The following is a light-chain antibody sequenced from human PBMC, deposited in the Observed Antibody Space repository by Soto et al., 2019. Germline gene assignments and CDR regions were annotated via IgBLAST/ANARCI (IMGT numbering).Light chain of an antibody. Sequence: EIVLTQSPGTLSLAPGERATLSCRASQSVSSSYLAWYQQKPGQAHMLLIYVSSSSATVIPDRFSGSGSGTDFTLTISRLEPEDFAVYYCQQYGSSPITFGQGTRLEIK. CDR2: VSS. CDR3: QQYGSSPIT. J-gene: IGKJ5*01. CDR1: QSVSSSY. V-gene: IGKV3-20*01.